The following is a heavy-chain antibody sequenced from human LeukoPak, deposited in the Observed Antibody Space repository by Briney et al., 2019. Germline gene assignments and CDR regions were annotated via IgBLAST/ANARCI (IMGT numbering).Heavy chain of an antibody. CDR1: GGSIRSSSYH. Sequence: SETLSLTCTVSGGSIRSSSYHWGCIRQPPGKGLEWIGSIYYSGSTYYNPSLKSRVTISVDTYKNQFSLKLSSVTAADTAVYYCARTVVVVAAVHDAFDIWGQGTMVTVSS. CDR3: ARTVVVVAAVHDAFDI. V-gene: IGHV4-39*01. D-gene: IGHD2-15*01. CDR2: IYYSGST. J-gene: IGHJ3*02.